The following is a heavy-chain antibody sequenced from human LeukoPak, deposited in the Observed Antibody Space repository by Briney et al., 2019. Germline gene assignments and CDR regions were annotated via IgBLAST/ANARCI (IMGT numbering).Heavy chain of an antibody. CDR1: GGSFSGYY. V-gene: IGHV4-34*01. CDR3: ARGRPNDYGGNSVHHFDY. CDR2: INHSGST. D-gene: IGHD4-17*01. J-gene: IGHJ4*02. Sequence: NPSETLSLTCAVYGGSFSGYYWSWIRQPPGKGLEWIGEINHSGSTNYNPSLKSRVTISVDTSKNQFSLKLSSVTAADTAVYYCARGRPNDYGGNSVHHFDYWGQGTLVTVSS.